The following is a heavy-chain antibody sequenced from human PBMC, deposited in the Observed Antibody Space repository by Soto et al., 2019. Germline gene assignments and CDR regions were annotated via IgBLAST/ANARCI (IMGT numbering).Heavy chain of an antibody. J-gene: IGHJ4*02. CDR1: GFTFSSYG. CDR3: AKDQLDYGDYVNIFDY. V-gene: IGHV3-30*18. D-gene: IGHD4-17*01. CDR2: ISYDGSNK. Sequence: GGSLRLSCAASGFTFSSYGMHWVRQAPGKGLEWVAVISYDGSNKYYADSVKGRFTISRDNSKNTLYLQMNSLRAEDTAVYYCAKDQLDYGDYVNIFDYWGQGTLVTVSS.